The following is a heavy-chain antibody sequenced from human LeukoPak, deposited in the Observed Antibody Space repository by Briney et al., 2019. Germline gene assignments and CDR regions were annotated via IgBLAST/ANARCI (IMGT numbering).Heavy chain of an antibody. D-gene: IGHD6-19*01. CDR3: AKDISPSIAVAGTEPYYYYYGMDV. V-gene: IGHV3-9*01. CDR2: ISWNSGSI. Sequence: GGSLRLSCAASGFTFDDYAMHWVRHAPGKGLEWVSGISWNSGSIVYADSVKGRFTISRDNAKNSLYLQMNSLRAEDTALYYCAKDISPSIAVAGTEPYYYYYGMDVWGQGTTVTVSS. J-gene: IGHJ6*02. CDR1: GFTFDDYA.